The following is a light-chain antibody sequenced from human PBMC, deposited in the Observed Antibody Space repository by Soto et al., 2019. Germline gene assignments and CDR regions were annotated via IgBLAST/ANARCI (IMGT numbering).Light chain of an antibody. Sequence: QSALTQPPSASGSPGQSVTISCTGTSSDVGAYNYVSWYQQHPGKAPKLMIYDVSKRPSGVPDRFSGSKSGNTASLTVSGLQAEDAADYYCISYAGSSIWVFGGGTNVTVL. CDR2: DVS. J-gene: IGLJ3*02. CDR3: ISYAGSSIWV. V-gene: IGLV2-8*01. CDR1: SSDVGAYNY.